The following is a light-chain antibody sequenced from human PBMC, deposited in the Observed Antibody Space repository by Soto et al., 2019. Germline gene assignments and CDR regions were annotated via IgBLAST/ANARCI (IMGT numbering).Light chain of an antibody. V-gene: IGLV2-14*03. Sequence: QSVLTQPASVSGSPGQSITISCTGTNSDVGGYNYVSWYQQYPGKAPKLMIYEVSTRPSGVSTRFSGSKSGDTASLIISGLQAEDEGEYYCSSYTSATTSHVVFGGGTKRTVL. CDR1: NSDVGGYNY. J-gene: IGLJ2*01. CDR2: EVS. CDR3: SSYTSATTSHVV.